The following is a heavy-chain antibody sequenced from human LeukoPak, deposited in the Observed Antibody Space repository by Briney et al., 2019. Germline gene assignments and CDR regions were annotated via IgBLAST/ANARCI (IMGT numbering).Heavy chain of an antibody. D-gene: IGHD2-21*01. CDR2: IYENGGTT. CDR3: AKDFRIGYSAHFDY. CDR1: GFTFRSHA. Sequence: GGSLRLPCVGSGFTFRSHAMSWVRQAPEKGLEFVSGIYENGGTTYYADSVKGRFSISRDNSKNTPYLQMDSLRGEDTAVYYCAKDFRIGYSAHFDYWGQGALVTVSS. J-gene: IGHJ4*02. V-gene: IGHV3-23*01.